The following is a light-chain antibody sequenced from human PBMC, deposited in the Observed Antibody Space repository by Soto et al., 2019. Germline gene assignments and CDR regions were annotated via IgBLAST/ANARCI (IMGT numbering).Light chain of an antibody. CDR1: QSVSNS. CDR3: QQGSDWPPTYT. V-gene: IGKV3-11*01. CDR2: GIS. J-gene: IGKJ2*01. Sequence: EMVLTQSPATLSLSQGARVTLSCRASQSVSNSLVWYQQKAGQAPRLLLYGISYRATGVPARFSGSGSGTDFTLSISSLEPEDFAIYYCQQGSDWPPTYTFGQGTKLEIK.